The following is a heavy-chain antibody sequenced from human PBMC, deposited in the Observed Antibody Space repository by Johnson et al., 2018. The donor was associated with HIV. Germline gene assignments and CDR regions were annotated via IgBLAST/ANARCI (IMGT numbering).Heavy chain of an antibody. CDR3: ARVGRPACTGGVCSRANAFDI. J-gene: IGHJ3*02. CDR2: INWNGGIT. D-gene: IGHD2-8*02. V-gene: IGHV3-20*04. CDR1: GFTFDDYG. Sequence: VQLVESGGGVVRPGGSLRLSCAASGFTFDDYGMSWVRQDPGKGLEWVSGINWNGGITGYADSVKVRFTISRANVKNSLYMQMNSLRAEDTALYYCARVGRPACTGGVCSRANAFDIWGQGTMVTVSS.